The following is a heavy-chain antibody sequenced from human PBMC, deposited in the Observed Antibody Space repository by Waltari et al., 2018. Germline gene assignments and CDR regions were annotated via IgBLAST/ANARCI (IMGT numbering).Heavy chain of an antibody. D-gene: IGHD6-13*01. J-gene: IGHJ4*02. CDR2: IWYDGSNK. CDR1: GFTFSSYG. Sequence: LRLSCAASGFTFSSYGMHWVRQAPGKGLEWVAVIWYDGSNKYYADSVKGRFTISRDNSKNTLYLQMNSLRAEDTAVYYCAKGIAAAGQYSSVDYWGQGTLVTVSS. CDR3: AKGIAAAGQYSSVDY. V-gene: IGHV3-33*06.